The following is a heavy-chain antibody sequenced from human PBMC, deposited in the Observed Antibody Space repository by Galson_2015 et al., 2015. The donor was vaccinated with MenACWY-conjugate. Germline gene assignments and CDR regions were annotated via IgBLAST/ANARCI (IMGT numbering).Heavy chain of an antibody. CDR2: ISKSGSNI. Sequence: SLRLSCAASGFTFTGYDFNWVRQAPGKGLEWLSYISKSGSNIFYADSVKGRFTISRDNTKKSLFLQMNSLRAADTGVYYCARVRTWIHQYFYYMDICGKATTVTVSS. J-gene: IGHJ6*03. CDR1: GFTFTGYD. V-gene: IGHV3-48*03. CDR3: ARVRTWIHQYFYYMDI. D-gene: IGHD5-18*01.